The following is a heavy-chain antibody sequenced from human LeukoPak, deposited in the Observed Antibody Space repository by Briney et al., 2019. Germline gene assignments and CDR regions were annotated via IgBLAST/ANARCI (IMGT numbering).Heavy chain of an antibody. CDR2: IYYTGRY. D-gene: IGHD3-10*01. Sequence: AETLSLTCTVSGGSISSSSYYWDWIRQPPGKGLEWIISIYYTGRYYYNASLKSRVTISVDTAKNQFSLKLNSVTAADTAVYYCARRNSGLDYWGQGTLVTVSS. V-gene: IGHV4-39*01. CDR1: GGSISSSSYY. CDR3: ARRNSGLDY. J-gene: IGHJ4*02.